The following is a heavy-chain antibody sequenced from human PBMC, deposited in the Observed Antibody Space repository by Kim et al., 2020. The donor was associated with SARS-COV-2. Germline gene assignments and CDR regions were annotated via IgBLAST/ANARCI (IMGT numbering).Heavy chain of an antibody. CDR1: GYSFTSYW. D-gene: IGHD1-1*01. CDR2: IYPGDSDT. CDR3: ARRVEPPLSGSWFDP. Sequence: GESLKISCKGSGYSFTSYWIGWVRQMPGKGLEWMGIIYPGDSDTRYSPSFQGQVTISADKSISTAYLQWSSLKASDTAMYYCARRVEPPLSGSWFDPWGQGTLVTVSS. J-gene: IGHJ5*02. V-gene: IGHV5-51*01.